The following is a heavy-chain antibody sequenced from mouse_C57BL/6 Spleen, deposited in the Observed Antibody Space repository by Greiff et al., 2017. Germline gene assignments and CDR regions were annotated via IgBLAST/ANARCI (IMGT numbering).Heavy chain of an antibody. V-gene: IGHV3-6*01. J-gene: IGHJ1*03. Sequence: EVQLQESGPGLVKPSQSLSLTCSVTGYSITSGYYWNWIRQFPGNKLEWMGYISYDGSNNYNPSFKNRISITRDTSKNQFFLKLNSVTTEDTATYYCARDGSYYKYFEVWGTGTTVTVAS. CDR2: ISYDGSN. D-gene: IGHD2-10*01. CDR1: GYSITSGYY. CDR3: ARDGSYYKYFEV.